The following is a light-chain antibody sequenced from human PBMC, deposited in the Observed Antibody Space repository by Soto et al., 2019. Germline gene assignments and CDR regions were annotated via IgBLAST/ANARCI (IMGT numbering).Light chain of an antibody. J-gene: IGKJ4*01. Sequence: ENEVTQSPAPPSFGHGERGTPSRRASENVYEYLAWYQQKPGQAPTLLIYDAINRATGIPARFSGSGSGTDFTLTISSLEPEDFGIYYCQQRSKWVTFGRGTKVDI. CDR3: QQRSKWVT. CDR1: ENVYEY. CDR2: DAI. V-gene: IGKV3-11*01.